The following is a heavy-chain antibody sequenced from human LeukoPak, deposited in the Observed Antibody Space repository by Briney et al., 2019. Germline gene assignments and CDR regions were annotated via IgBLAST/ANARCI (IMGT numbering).Heavy chain of an antibody. CDR3: ARSRDGYNGEDY. CDR2: IIPIFGTA. V-gene: IGHV1-69*05. J-gene: IGHJ4*02. Sequence: ASVKVSCKASGGTFSSYAISWVRQAPGQGLEWMGGIIPIFGTANCAQKFQGRVTITTDESTSTAYMELSSLRSEDTAVYYCARSRDGYNGEDYWGQGTLVTVSS. CDR1: GGTFSSYA. D-gene: IGHD5-24*01.